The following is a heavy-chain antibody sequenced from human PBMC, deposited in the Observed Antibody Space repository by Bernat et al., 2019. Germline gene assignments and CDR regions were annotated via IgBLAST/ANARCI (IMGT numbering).Heavy chain of an antibody. D-gene: IGHD3-3*01. Sequence: QVQLVQSGAEVKKPGSSVKVSCKASGGTFSSYAISWVRQAPGQGLEWMGRIIPILGIANYAQKFQGRVTITADKATRTAYRELSSPRSEDTAVYYCARAGTIPPAPGYYYYGMDVWGQGTTVTVSS. V-gene: IGHV1-69*04. CDR1: GGTFSSYA. J-gene: IGHJ6*02. CDR3: ARAGTIPPAPGYYYYGMDV. CDR2: IIPILGIA.